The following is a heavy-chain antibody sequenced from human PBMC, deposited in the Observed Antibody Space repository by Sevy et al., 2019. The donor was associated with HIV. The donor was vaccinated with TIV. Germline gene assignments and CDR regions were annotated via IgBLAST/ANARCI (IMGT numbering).Heavy chain of an antibody. CDR2: ISSGSSYI. V-gene: IGHV3-21*01. Sequence: GGSLRLSCAASGFTFSNYFMNWVRQAPGKGLEWVSSISSGSSYIFYADSLKGRFTISRDNAKNSLYLHMTSLRAEDTAVYYCASGDYYGSLYYSDFWGPGTLVTVSS. J-gene: IGHJ4*02. CDR3: ASGDYYGSLYYSDF. D-gene: IGHD3-10*01. CDR1: GFTFSNYF.